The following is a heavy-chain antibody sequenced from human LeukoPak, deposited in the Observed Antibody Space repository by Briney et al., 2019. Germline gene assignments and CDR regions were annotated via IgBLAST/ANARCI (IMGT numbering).Heavy chain of an antibody. CDR1: GFTFSSYG. CDR2: IWYDGSNK. CDR3: ARGPWDYYDSSNYRTFDY. V-gene: IGHV3-33*01. D-gene: IGHD3-22*01. J-gene: IGHJ4*02. Sequence: GRSLRLSCAASGFTFSSYGMHWVRQAPGKGLEWVAVIWYDGSNKYYADSVKGRFTISRDNAKNSLYLQMNSLRAEDTAIYYCARGPWDYYDSSNYRTFDYWGQGTLVTVSS.